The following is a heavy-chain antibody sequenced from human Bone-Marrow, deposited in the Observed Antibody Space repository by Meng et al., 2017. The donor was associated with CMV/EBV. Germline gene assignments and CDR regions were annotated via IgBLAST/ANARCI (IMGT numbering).Heavy chain of an antibody. V-gene: IGHV1-8*01. CDR2: MNPNSGNT. CDR3: ARGSNLGYCSSTSCFTPYRFDP. Sequence: YDINCVPQATEQGLEWMGWMNPNSGNTGYAQKFQGSFTMTRNTSISTAYMELSSLRSEDTAVYYCARGSNLGYCSSTSCFTPYRFDPWGQGTLVTVSS. D-gene: IGHD2-2*02. CDR1: YD. J-gene: IGHJ5*02.